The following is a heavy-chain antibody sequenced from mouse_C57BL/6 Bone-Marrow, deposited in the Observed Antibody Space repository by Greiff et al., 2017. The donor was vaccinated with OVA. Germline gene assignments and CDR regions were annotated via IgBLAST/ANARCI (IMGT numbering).Heavy chain of an antibody. D-gene: IGHD1-1*01. CDR2: SRNKANDYTT. J-gene: IGHJ4*01. CDR3: ARDGSSPYYYAMDY. Sequence: EVKLMESGGGLVQSGRSLRLSCATSGFTFSDFYMEWVRQAPGKGLEWIAASRNKANDYTTEYSASVKGRFIVSRDTSQSILYLQMNALRAEDTAIYYCARDGSSPYYYAMDYWGQGTSVTVSS. V-gene: IGHV7-1*01. CDR1: GFTFSDFY.